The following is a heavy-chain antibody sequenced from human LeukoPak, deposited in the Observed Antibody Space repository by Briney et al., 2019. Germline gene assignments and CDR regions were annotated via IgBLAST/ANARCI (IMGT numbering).Heavy chain of an antibody. CDR2: INPNSGGT. D-gene: IGHD1-26*01. Sequence: RASVKVSCKASGYTFTGYYMHWVRQAPGQGLEWVGWINPNSGGTDYAQRFQGRATMTRDTSISTAYMELSRLTSDDTAVYYCARDVFAAYSTHHKFDPWGQGTLVTVSS. CDR3: ARDVFAAYSTHHKFDP. J-gene: IGHJ5*02. V-gene: IGHV1-2*02. CDR1: GYTFTGYY.